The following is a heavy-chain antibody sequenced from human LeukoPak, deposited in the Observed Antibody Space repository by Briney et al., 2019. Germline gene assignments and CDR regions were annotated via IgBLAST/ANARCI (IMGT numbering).Heavy chain of an antibody. D-gene: IGHD4-17*01. Sequence: SETLSLTCTVSGGSISSYYWSWIRQPPGKGLEWIGYIYYSGSTNYNPSLKSRVTISVDTSKNQFSLKLSSVTAADTAVYYCARLYGDYEDYYYYYGMDVWGQGTTVTVSS. V-gene: IGHV4-59*08. J-gene: IGHJ6*02. CDR2: IYYSGST. CDR1: GGSISSYY. CDR3: ARLYGDYEDYYYYYGMDV.